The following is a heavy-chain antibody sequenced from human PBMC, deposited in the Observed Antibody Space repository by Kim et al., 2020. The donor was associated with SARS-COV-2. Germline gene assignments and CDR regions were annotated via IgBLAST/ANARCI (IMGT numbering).Heavy chain of an antibody. J-gene: IGHJ4*02. D-gene: IGHD4-17*01. V-gene: IGHV5-51*01. Sequence: RYSPSFQGQVTISADKSISTAYLQWSSLKASDTAMYYCARTTVTTHYFDYWGQGTLVTVSS. CDR3: ARTTVTTHYFDY.